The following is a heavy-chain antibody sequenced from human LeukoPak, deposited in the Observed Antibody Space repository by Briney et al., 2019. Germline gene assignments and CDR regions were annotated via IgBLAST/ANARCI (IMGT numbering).Heavy chain of an antibody. D-gene: IGHD3-22*01. CDR1: GFTFSSYE. Sequence: GGSLRLSCAASGFTFSSYEMNWVRQAPGKGLEWVSYISSSGSTIYYADSVKGRFTISRDNAKNSLYLQMNSLKTEDTAVYYCTRGRYYDSSGYYYFDYGGQGTLVTVSS. J-gene: IGHJ4*02. CDR3: TRGRYYDSSGYYYFDY. CDR2: ISSSGSTI. V-gene: IGHV3-48*03.